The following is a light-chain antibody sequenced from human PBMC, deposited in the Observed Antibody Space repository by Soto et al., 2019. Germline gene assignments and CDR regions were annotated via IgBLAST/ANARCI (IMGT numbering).Light chain of an antibody. CDR2: RAS. V-gene: IGKV1-5*01. CDR3: QQYQSYLS. Sequence: DIQMTQSPSTLSASVGDRVTITCLASQNINTWAAWYQQTPGKAPNLLIYRASTLESGVPSRFSGSGSGTEFTLTISSLQPDDFATYFCQQYQSYLSFAGGTKVDIK. J-gene: IGKJ4*01. CDR1: QNINTW.